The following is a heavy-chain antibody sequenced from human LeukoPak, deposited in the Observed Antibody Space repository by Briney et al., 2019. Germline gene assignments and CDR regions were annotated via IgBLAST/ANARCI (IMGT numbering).Heavy chain of an antibody. CDR2: ISTSSTYI. J-gene: IGHJ4*02. D-gene: IGHD2-8*01. CDR1: GFTFSTYS. V-gene: IGHV3-21*01. Sequence: GGSLRLSCAASGFTFSTYSMNWVRRAPGKGLEWVSSISTSSTYIYYADSVKGRFTISRDNARNSLYLQMNSLRAEDTAVYYCAREGWVGVALDYWGQGTLVTVSS. CDR3: AREGWVGVALDY.